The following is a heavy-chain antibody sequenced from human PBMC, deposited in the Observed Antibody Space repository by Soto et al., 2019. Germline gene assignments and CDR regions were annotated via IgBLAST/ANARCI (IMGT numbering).Heavy chain of an antibody. D-gene: IGHD3-10*01. Sequence: PGGSLRLSCAASGFSFINGWINWVRQAPGKGLEWVGRIKSKMDGGTTDFAAPVKGRFAISRDDSKNMVYLEMSSLKTEDIGVYYCTTDSYITITGVRFDYWGHGTLVTVSS. CDR3: TTDSYITITGVRFDY. V-gene: IGHV3-15*07. J-gene: IGHJ4*01. CDR1: GFSFINGW. CDR2: IKSKMDGGTT.